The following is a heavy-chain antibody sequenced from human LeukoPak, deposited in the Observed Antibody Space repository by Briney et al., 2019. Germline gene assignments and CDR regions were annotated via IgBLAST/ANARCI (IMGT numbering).Heavy chain of an antibody. CDR1: GYTFTSYG. D-gene: IGHD3-22*01. CDR2: MNPNSGNT. J-gene: IGHJ4*02. V-gene: IGHV1-8*02. CDR3: ARGGYDSSGGDY. Sequence: ASVKVSCKASGYTFTSYGISWVRQAPGQGLEWMGWMNPNSGNTGYAQKFQGRVTMTRNTSIGTAYMELSSLRSEDTAVYYCARGGYDSSGGDYWGQGTLVTVSS.